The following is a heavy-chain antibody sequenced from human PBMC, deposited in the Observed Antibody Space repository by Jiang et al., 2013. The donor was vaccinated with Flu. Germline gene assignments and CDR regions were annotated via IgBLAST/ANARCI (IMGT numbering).Heavy chain of an antibody. V-gene: IGHV4-4*02. CDR1: GGSISSSNW. D-gene: IGHD1-26*01. J-gene: IGHJ3*02. CDR2: VYHSGST. Sequence: GPGLVKPSGTLSLTCAVSGGSISSSNWWSWVRQPPGKGRGVELGKVYHSGSTNYNPSLKSRVTISVDKSKNQFSLKLSSVTAADTAVYYCARDTRHGGSYYWSVVLGHGAFDIWGQGTMVTVSS. CDR3: ARDTRHGGSYYWSVVLGHGAFDI.